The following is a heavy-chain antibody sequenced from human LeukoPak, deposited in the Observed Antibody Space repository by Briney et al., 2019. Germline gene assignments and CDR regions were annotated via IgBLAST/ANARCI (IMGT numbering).Heavy chain of an antibody. Sequence: SQTLSLTCTVSGGSISSATYYWSWIRQPAGKGLEWIGRIYTSGSTNYNPSLKSRVTISVDTSKNQFSLKLSSVTAADTAVYYCATRIYDFWSGYYVRIGHAFDIWGQGTMVTVSS. CDR3: ATRIYDFWSGYYVRIGHAFDI. J-gene: IGHJ3*02. D-gene: IGHD3-3*01. CDR2: IYTSGST. V-gene: IGHV4-61*02. CDR1: GGSISSATYY.